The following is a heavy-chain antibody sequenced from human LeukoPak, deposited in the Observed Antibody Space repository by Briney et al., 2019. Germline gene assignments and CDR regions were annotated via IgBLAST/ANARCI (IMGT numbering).Heavy chain of an antibody. Sequence: GASVKVSCKVSGYSLTDSSIQWLRQAPGKGPEWMGRFDPEDGERIYAQNLQGRVTMAEDTSTDTAYMELSSLSSEDTAVYYCATGSTSMTVDYIHYWGQGTLVTVSS. J-gene: IGHJ4*02. D-gene: IGHD4-11*01. CDR3: ATGSTSMTVDYIHY. CDR1: GYSLTDSS. CDR2: FDPEDGER. V-gene: IGHV1-24*01.